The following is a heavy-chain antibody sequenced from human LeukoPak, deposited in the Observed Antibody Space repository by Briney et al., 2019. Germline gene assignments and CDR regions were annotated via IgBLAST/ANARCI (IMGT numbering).Heavy chain of an antibody. Sequence: ASVKVSCKASGGTFSSYAISWVRQAPGQGLEWMGGIIPIFGTANYAQKFQGRVTITTDESTSTAYMELSSLRSEDTAVYYCARDKSLYSGYDEGIFDYWGQGTLVTVSS. CDR2: IIPIFGTA. CDR1: GGTFSSYA. V-gene: IGHV1-69*05. J-gene: IGHJ4*02. D-gene: IGHD5-12*01. CDR3: ARDKSLYSGYDEGIFDY.